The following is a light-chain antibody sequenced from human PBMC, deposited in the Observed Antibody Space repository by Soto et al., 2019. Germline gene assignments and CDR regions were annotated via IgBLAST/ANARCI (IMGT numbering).Light chain of an antibody. CDR2: EGS. CDR3: CSYAGSSTFGV. J-gene: IGLJ3*02. Sequence: QSVLTQPASVSGSPGQSITISCTGTSSDVWSYNLVSWYQQHPGKAPKLMIYEGSKRPSGVSNRFSGSKSGNTASLTISGLQAEDEADYYCCSYAGSSTFGVFGGGTQLTGL. CDR1: SSDVWSYNL. V-gene: IGLV2-23*03.